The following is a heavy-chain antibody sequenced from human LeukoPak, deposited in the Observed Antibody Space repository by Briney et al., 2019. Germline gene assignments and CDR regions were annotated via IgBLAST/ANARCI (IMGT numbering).Heavy chain of an antibody. CDR2: ISYDGSNK. CDR1: GFTFSSYA. J-gene: IGHJ3*02. CDR3: ARDMGVTSVEYDAFDI. V-gene: IGHV3-30-3*01. Sequence: GGSLRLSCAASGFTFSSYAMHWVRQAPGKGLEWVAVISYDGSNKYYADSVKGRFTISRDNSKNTLYLQMNSLRAEDTAVYYCARDMGVTSVEYDAFDIWGQGTMVTVSS. D-gene: IGHD2-21*02.